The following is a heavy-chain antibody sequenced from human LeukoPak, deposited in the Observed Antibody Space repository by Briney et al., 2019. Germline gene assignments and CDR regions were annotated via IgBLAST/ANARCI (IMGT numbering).Heavy chain of an antibody. V-gene: IGHV1-24*01. CDR3: AMTDRCAGRPFDY. J-gene: IGHJ4*02. Sequence: ASVKVSCKVSGYSLLEVAMHWVRQAPGEGLEWVGSFDPEDGEDGETHYAQKLQGRVTMTEDASTDTAYMELNSLRSEDTAVYYCAMTDRCAGRPFDYWGQGTLVTVSS. CDR2: FDPEDGEDGET. D-gene: IGHD2-15*01. CDR1: GYSLLEVA.